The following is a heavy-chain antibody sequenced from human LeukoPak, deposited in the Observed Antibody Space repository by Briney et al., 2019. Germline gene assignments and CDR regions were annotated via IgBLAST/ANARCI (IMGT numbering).Heavy chain of an antibody. CDR1: GFTFSSYG. D-gene: IGHD5-18*01. CDR2: ISYDGSNK. V-gene: IGHV3-30*18. J-gene: IGHJ4*02. CDR3: AKRSGYSYGYFDY. Sequence: GRSLRLSCAASGFTFSSYGMHWVRQAPGKGLEWVAVISYDGSNKYYADSVKGRFTISRDNSKNTLYLQMNSLRAEDTAVYYCAKRSGYSYGYFDYWGQGTLVTVSS.